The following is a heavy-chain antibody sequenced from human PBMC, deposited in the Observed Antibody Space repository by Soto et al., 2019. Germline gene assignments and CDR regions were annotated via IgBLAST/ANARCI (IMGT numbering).Heavy chain of an antibody. Sequence: GGSLRLSCAASGFTFSAYAMNWVRQAPGKGLEWVSTIVGSGGGGRTYYADAVKGRFTISRDNSKNTLFLQMNSLGADDTAVYYCAKDITSLDEFWGQGTLVTVSS. D-gene: IGHD1-1*01. CDR2: IVGSGGGGRT. CDR3: AKDITSLDEF. CDR1: GFTFSAYA. J-gene: IGHJ4*02. V-gene: IGHV3-23*01.